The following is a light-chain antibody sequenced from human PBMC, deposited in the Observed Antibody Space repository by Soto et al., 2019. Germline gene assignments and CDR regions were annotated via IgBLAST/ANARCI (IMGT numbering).Light chain of an antibody. CDR3: AAWDDSLNVYV. Sequence: QSVLTQPPSASGTPGQRVTISCSGTSSNIGNNIVNWYQQLPGTAPKLLIYTNNQRPSGVPDRFSGSKSGTSASLAISGLQSEDEADYYCAAWDDSLNVYVFGTGTKLPVL. V-gene: IGLV1-44*01. CDR1: SSNIGNNI. CDR2: TNN. J-gene: IGLJ1*01.